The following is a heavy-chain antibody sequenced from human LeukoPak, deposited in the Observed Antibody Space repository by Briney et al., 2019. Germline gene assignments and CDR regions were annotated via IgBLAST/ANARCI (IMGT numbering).Heavy chain of an antibody. D-gene: IGHD3-22*01. CDR2: IIPILGIA. Sequence: GASVKVSCKASGGTFSSYAISWVRQAPGQGLEWMGRIIPILGIANYAQKFQGRVTITADKSTSTAYMELSSLRSEDTAVYYCARGTGSSGSSFDYWGQGTLVTVSS. J-gene: IGHJ4*02. V-gene: IGHV1-69*04. CDR1: GGTFSSYA. CDR3: ARGTGSSGSSFDY.